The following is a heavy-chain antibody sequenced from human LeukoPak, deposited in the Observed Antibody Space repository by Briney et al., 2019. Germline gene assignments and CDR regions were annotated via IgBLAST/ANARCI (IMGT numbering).Heavy chain of an antibody. V-gene: IGHV4-34*01. D-gene: IGHD2-15*01. CDR2: INHSGST. CDR1: GGSFSGYY. Sequence: SETLSLTCAVYGGSFSGYYWSWIRQPPGKGLEWIGEINHSGSTNYNPSLKSRVTISVDTSKNQFSLKLSSVTAADTAVYYCARHSTRYCSGGSCGKGRRGAFDIWGQGTMVTVSS. J-gene: IGHJ3*02. CDR3: ARHSTRYCSGGSCGKGRRGAFDI.